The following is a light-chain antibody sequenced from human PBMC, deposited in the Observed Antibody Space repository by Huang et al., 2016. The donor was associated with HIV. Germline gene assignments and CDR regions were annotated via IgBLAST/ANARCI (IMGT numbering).Light chain of an antibody. CDR3: QQANMYPRS. CDR1: QDISSW. CDR2: STS. J-gene: IGKJ5*01. Sequence: IQLTQSPSSVSASEGDTVRITCRASQDISSWLAWYQQKPREAPTLPIHSTSIFQSGVPSRFNGSGSGTDFFLTLNSLRPDDFATYYCQQANMYPRSFGQGTRLDIK. V-gene: IGKV1-12*01.